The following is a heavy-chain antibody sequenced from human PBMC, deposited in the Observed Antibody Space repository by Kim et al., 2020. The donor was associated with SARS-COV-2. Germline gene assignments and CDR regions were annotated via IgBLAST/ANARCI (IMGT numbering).Heavy chain of an antibody. Sequence: GGSLRRSCAASGFLFSSYAMHWVRQAPGKGLEWVAVISYDGSNKYYAGSVKGRFAISRDNSKNTLYLQMNSLRAEDTAVYYCARDRTGYSWSTKYYFDY. CDR1: GFLFSSYA. D-gene: IGHD5-18*01. J-gene: IGHJ4*01. CDR3: ARDRTGYSWSTKYYFDY. CDR2: ISYDGSNK. V-gene: IGHV3-30*09.